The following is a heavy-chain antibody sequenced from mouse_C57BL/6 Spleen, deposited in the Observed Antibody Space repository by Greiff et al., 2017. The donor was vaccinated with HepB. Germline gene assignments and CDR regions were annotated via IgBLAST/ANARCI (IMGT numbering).Heavy chain of an antibody. CDR1: GYTFTSYW. J-gene: IGHJ2*01. CDR3: AKGDYSNYEDYFDY. D-gene: IGHD2-5*01. V-gene: IGHV1-69*01. Sequence: VQLQQPGAELVMPGASVKLSCKASGYTFTSYWMHWVKQRPGQGLEWIGEIDPSDSYTNYNQKFKGKSTLTVDKSSSTAYMQLSSLTSEDSAVYYCAKGDYSNYEDYFDYWGQGTTLTVSS. CDR2: IDPSDSYT.